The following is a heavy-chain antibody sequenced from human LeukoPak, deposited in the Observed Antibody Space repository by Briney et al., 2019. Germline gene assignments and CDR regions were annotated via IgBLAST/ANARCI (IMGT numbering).Heavy chain of an antibody. J-gene: IGHJ4*02. CDR2: INWNGRST. CDR3: ARGRNSGWYEFVGQFDY. D-gene: IGHD6-19*01. V-gene: IGHV3-20*04. Sequence: GGSLRLSCAASGFTFDDYGMSWVRQAPGKGLEWVSGINWNGRSTGYADSVKGRFTISRDNSKNTLYLQMNSLRAEDTSVYYCARGRNSGWYEFVGQFDYWGQGTLVTVSS. CDR1: GFTFDDYG.